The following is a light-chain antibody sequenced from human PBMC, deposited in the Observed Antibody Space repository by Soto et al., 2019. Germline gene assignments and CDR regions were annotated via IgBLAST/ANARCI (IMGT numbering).Light chain of an antibody. CDR1: QDISNY. CDR3: QQYDDLPLT. Sequence: DIQMTQSPSSLSASVGDRVTLTCQASQDISNYLNWYQQKPGQAPKLLIYDSSALETGVPSRFSGSGSATDFTLTISSLQPEDSATYYCQQYDDLPLTFGGGTKVE. J-gene: IGKJ4*01. V-gene: IGKV1-33*01. CDR2: DSS.